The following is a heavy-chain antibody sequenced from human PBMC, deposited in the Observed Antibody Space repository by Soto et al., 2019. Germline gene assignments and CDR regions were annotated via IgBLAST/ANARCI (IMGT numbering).Heavy chain of an antibody. V-gene: IGHV6-1*01. CDR1: GDSVSSNSVA. D-gene: IGHD1-26*01. J-gene: IGHJ4*02. Sequence: SQTLSLTCAISGDSVSSNSVAWNWIRQSPSRGLEWLGRTYYRSKWYNDYAISMKSRITFNSDTSKNQFFLQLKSVTPEDTAVYYCVRGSQGGFDYRGQGTLVTVSS. CDR2: TYYRSKWYN. CDR3: VRGSQGGFDY.